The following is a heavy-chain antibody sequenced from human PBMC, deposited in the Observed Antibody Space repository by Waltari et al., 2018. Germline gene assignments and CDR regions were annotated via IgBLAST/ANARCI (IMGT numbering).Heavy chain of an antibody. V-gene: IGHV3-9*01. CDR2: ISWNSGSI. Sequence: EVQLVESGGGLVQPGRSLRLSCADSGFTFDAYPMHWFRQAPGKGLEWVSGISWNSGSIGYADSVKGRFTISRDNAKNSLYLQMNSLRAEDTALYYCAKASGYPAWFDPWGQGTLVTVSS. J-gene: IGHJ5*02. CDR1: GFTFDAYP. CDR3: AKASGYPAWFDP. D-gene: IGHD3-22*01.